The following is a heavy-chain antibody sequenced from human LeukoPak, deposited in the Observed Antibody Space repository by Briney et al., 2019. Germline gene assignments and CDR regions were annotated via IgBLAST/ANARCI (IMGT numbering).Heavy chain of an antibody. Sequence: GGSLRLSCAASGSTFSNAWMSWVRQAPGKGLEWVGRIKSKTDGGTTDYAAPVKGRFTISRDDSKNTLYLQMNSLKTEDTAVYYCTTDSTGDYYGMDVWGQGTTVTVSS. V-gene: IGHV3-15*01. J-gene: IGHJ6*02. CDR3: TTDSTGDYYGMDV. CDR1: GSTFSNAW. D-gene: IGHD7-27*01. CDR2: IKSKTDGGTT.